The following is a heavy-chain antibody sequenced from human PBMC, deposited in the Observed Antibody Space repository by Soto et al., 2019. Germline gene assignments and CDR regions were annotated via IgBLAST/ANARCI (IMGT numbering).Heavy chain of an antibody. V-gene: IGHV3-21*01. J-gene: IGHJ4*02. CDR2: ISSSSSYI. D-gene: IGHD3-16*02. CDR1: GFTFSSYS. CDR3: ARDLGSSHYDYIWGSYRLSDY. Sequence: GGSLRLSCAASGFTFSSYSMNWVRQAPGKGLEWVSSISSSSSYIYYADSVKGRFTISRDNAKNSLYLQMNSLRAEDTAVYYCARDLGSSHYDYIWGSYRLSDYWGQGTLVTVSS.